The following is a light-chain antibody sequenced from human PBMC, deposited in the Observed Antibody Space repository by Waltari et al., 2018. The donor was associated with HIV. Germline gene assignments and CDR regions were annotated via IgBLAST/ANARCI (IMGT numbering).Light chain of an antibody. CDR1: LSVRSNY. Sequence: DIVLTQSPGTLSWSPGQRATLSCRASLSVRSNYLAWYQQKPGQAPRLLIYGASTRATGIPDRFSNSGSGTDFTLTISRLEPEDFAVYYCQQYTNSAFTFGPGTKVDIK. V-gene: IGKV3-20*01. J-gene: IGKJ3*01. CDR3: QQYTNSAFT. CDR2: GAS.